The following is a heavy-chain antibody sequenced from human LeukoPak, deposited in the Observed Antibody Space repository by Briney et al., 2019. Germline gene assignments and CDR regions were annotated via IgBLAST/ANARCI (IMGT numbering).Heavy chain of an antibody. D-gene: IGHD2-2*02. Sequence: SETLSLTCAVYGGSFSGYYWSWIRQPPGKGLEWIGEINHSGSTNYNPSLKSRVTISVDTSKNQFSLKLSSVTAADTAVYYCARSGGLVVPAAIGNDALDNWGQGTMVTVSS. J-gene: IGHJ3*02. CDR3: ARSGGLVVPAAIGNDALDN. CDR2: INHSGST. V-gene: IGHV4-34*01. CDR1: GGSFSGYY.